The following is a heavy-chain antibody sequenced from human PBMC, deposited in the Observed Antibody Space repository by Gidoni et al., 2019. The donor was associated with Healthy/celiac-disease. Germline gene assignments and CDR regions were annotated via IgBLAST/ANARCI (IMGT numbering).Heavy chain of an antibody. J-gene: IGHJ4*02. CDR3: ARGTFRFLEWFPFFDY. CDR2: IKQDGSEK. V-gene: IGHV3-7*01. Sequence: EVQLVESGGGLVQPGGSLRLSCAASGFTFSSYWMSWVRQAPGKGLEWVANIKQDGSEKYYVDSVKGRFTISRDNAKNSLYLQMNSLRAEDTAVYYCARGTFRFLEWFPFFDYWGQGTLVTVSS. D-gene: IGHD3-3*01. CDR1: GFTFSSYW.